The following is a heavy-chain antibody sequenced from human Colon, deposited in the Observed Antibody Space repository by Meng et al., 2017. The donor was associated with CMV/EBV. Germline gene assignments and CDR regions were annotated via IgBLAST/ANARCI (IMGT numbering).Heavy chain of an antibody. J-gene: IGHJ4*02. V-gene: IGHV3-23*01. CDR2: ISGSGDNT. D-gene: IGHD5-18*01. CDR1: GFTFRSNS. CDR3: AKRSTAMVS. Sequence: GSLRLSCAASGFTFRSNSMTWVRQTPGKGLEWVSSISGSGDNTYYADSVKGRFTISRDNSKNTLYLQMNSLRAEDTALYYCAKRSTAMVSWGQGTLVTVSS.